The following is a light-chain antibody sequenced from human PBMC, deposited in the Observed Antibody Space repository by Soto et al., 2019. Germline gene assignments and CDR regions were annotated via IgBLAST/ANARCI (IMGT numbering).Light chain of an antibody. J-gene: IGLJ1*01. CDR2: EVS. CDR1: SSDVGGYNY. Sequence: SVLTQPASVSGSPGQSTTISCTGTSSDVGGYNYVSWYQQHPGKAPKLIIFEVSNRPSGVSVRFSGSKSGNTASLTISGLQAEDEADFYCSSYATSSTLPYVFGTGTKVTVL. V-gene: IGLV2-14*01. CDR3: SSYATSSTLPYV.